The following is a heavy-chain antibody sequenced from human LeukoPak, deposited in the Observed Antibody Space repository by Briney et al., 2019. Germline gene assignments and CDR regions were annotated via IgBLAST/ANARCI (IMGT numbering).Heavy chain of an antibody. CDR2: IYYSGST. CDR3: ARLGGYSYGYSGAFDI. J-gene: IGHJ3*02. D-gene: IGHD5-18*01. V-gene: IGHV4-39*02. Sequence: SETLSLTCTVSGGSISSSSYYWGWIRQPPGKGLEWIATIYYSGSTYYNPSLKSRVSISVDTSKKHFSLRLSSVTAADTAVYYCARLGGYSYGYSGAFDIWGQGTMVTVSS. CDR1: GGSISSSSYY.